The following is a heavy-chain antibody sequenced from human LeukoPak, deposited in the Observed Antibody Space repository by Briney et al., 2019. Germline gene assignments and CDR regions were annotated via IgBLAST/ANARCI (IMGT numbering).Heavy chain of an antibody. CDR3: ARDSSGWYRWFDP. CDR2: IYYTGST. J-gene: IGHJ5*02. D-gene: IGHD6-19*01. Sequence: SETLSLTCTVSGGSISSYYWSWIRQPPGKGLEWIGYIYYTGSTNYNPSLKSRVTISVDTSKNQFSLKLSSVTAADTAVYYCARDSSGWYRWFDPWGQGTLVTVSS. V-gene: IGHV4-59*01. CDR1: GGSISSYY.